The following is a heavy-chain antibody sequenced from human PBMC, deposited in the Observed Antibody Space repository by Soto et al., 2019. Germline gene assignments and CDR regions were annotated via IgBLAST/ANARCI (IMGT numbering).Heavy chain of an antibody. V-gene: IGHV1-2*04. Sequence: ASVKVSCKASGYTFTGYYMHWVRQAPGQGLEWMGWINPNSGGTNYAQKFQGWVTMTRDTSISTAYMELSRLRSDDTAVYYCARARALLLWFGDPSCMDVWAQGTTVTVSS. J-gene: IGHJ6*02. CDR3: ARARALLLWFGDPSCMDV. D-gene: IGHD3-10*01. CDR2: INPNSGGT. CDR1: GYTFTGYY.